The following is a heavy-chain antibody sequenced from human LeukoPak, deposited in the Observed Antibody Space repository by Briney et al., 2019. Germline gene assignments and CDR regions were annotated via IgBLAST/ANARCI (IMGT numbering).Heavy chain of an antibody. CDR3: ARVPRLPANWFDP. J-gene: IGHJ5*02. CDR2: IIPIFGTA. CDR1: GGTFSSYA. V-gene: IGHV1-69*05. D-gene: IGHD6-25*01. Sequence: GASVKVSCKASGGTFSSYAISWVRQAPGQGLEWMGGIIPIFGTANYAQKFQGRVTITTDESTSTAYMELSRLRSDDTAVYYCARVPRLPANWFDPWGQGTLVTVSS.